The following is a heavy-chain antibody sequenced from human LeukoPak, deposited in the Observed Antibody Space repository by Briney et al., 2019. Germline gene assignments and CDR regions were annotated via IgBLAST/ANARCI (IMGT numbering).Heavy chain of an antibody. Sequence: SETLSLTCTVSGGSISSYYWSWIRQPPGKGLEWIGYIYYSGSTYYNPSLKSRVTISVDTSKNQFSLKLSSVTAADTAVYYCARDQLKGGPAWGQGTLVTVSS. CDR2: IYYSGST. V-gene: IGHV4-59*06. D-gene: IGHD5-24*01. J-gene: IGHJ5*02. CDR3: ARDQLKGGPA. CDR1: GGSISSYY.